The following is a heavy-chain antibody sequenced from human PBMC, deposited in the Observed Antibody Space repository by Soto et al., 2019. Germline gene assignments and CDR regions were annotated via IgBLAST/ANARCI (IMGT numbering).Heavy chain of an antibody. J-gene: IGHJ4*02. CDR1: GYTFTIYA. CDR2: INAGNGNT. Sequence: ASVKVSCKASGYTFTIYARHWVRQAPGQRLEWMGWINAGNGNTKYSQKFQGRVTITRDTSASTAYMELSSLRSEDTAVYYCARDPGYSYGYNWGQGTLVTVSS. V-gene: IGHV1-3*01. D-gene: IGHD5-18*01. CDR3: ARDPGYSYGYN.